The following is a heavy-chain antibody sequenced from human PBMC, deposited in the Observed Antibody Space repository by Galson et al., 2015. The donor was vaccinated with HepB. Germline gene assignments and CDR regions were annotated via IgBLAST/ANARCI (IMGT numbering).Heavy chain of an antibody. V-gene: IGHV4-34*01. CDR1: GGSFSGYY. J-gene: IGHJ4*02. CDR2: IDHSGST. D-gene: IGHD3-10*01. CDR3: ARGEYRHSGSGNYVY. Sequence: TLSLTCAVYGGSFSGYYWTWIRQPPGKGLEWIGEIDHSGSTNYNPSLKSRVTISLDTSKNQFSLKLGSVTAADTAVYYCARGEYRHSGSGNYVYWGQGTLVTVSS.